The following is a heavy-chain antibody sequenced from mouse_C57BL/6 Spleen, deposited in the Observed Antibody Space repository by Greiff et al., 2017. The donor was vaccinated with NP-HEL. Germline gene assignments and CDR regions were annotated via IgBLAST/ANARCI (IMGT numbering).Heavy chain of an antibody. CDR3: ASYYGSSYGFAY. CDR2: INYDGSST. D-gene: IGHD1-1*01. Sequence: EVKVVESEGGLVQPGSSMKLSCTASGFTFSDYYMAWVRQVPEKGLEWVANINYDGSSTYYLDSLKSRFIISRDNAKNILYLQMSSLKSEDTATYYCASYYGSSYGFAYWGQGTLVTVSA. CDR1: GFTFSDYY. J-gene: IGHJ3*01. V-gene: IGHV5-16*01.